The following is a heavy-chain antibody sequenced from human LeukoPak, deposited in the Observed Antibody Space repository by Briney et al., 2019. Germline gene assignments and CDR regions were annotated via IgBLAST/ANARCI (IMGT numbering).Heavy chain of an antibody. Sequence: GGSLRLSCAAPGFTFSNDCMHWVRQAPGKGLEWVAFIRYDGSNKYYADSVKGRFTISRDNSKNTLYLQMNSLRAEDTAVYYCAKEPNAYSSDSYFDYWGQGTLVTVSS. J-gene: IGHJ4*02. D-gene: IGHD3-10*01. V-gene: IGHV3-30*02. CDR3: AKEPNAYSSDSYFDY. CDR1: GFTFSNDC. CDR2: IRYDGSNK.